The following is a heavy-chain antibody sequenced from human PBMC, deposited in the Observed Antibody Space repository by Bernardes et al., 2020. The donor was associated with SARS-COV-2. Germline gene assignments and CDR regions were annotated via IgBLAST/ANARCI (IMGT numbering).Heavy chain of an antibody. D-gene: IGHD4-17*01. CDR2: INHSGST. CDR1: GGSFSGYY. CDR3: ARLCRPRLRKYYYGMDV. V-gene: IGHV4-34*01. J-gene: IGHJ6*02. Sequence: SETLSLTCAVYGGSFSGYYWSWIRQPPGKGLEWIGEINHSGSTNYNPSLKSRVTISVDTSKNQFSLKLSSVTAADTAVYYCARLCRPRLRKYYYGMDVWGQGTTVTVSS.